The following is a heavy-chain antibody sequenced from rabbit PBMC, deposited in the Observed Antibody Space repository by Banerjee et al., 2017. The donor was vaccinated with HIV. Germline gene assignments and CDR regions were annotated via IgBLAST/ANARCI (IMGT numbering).Heavy chain of an antibody. J-gene: IGHJ4*01. D-gene: IGHD2-1*01. CDR3: AREDPYDDYGDKLFNL. V-gene: IGHV1S43*01. CDR1: GFSFSGMYY. CDR2: IYTSSGST. Sequence: QSLEESGRGLVQPEGSLTLTCTASGFSFSGMYYMCWVRQAPGKGLELIACIYTSSGSTWYASWVNGRFTISRSTSLNTVDLKMTSLTAADTATYFCAREDPYDDYGDKLFNLWGPGTLVTVS.